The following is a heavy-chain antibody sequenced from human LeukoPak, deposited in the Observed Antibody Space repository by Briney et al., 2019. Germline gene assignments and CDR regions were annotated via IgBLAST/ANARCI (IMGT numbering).Heavy chain of an antibody. Sequence: PSETLSLTCTVSGGSISSYYWSWIRQPPGKGLEWTGYIYYSGSTNYNPSLKSRVTISVDTSKNQFSLKLSSVTAADTAVYYCARRVGCGGDCSGWFDPWGQGTLVTVSS. CDR1: GGSISSYY. J-gene: IGHJ5*02. CDR3: ARRVGCGGDCSGWFDP. D-gene: IGHD2-21*02. CDR2: IYYSGST. V-gene: IGHV4-59*08.